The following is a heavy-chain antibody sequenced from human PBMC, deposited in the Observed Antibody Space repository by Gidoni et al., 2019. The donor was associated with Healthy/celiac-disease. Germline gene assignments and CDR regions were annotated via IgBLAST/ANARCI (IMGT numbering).Heavy chain of an antibody. J-gene: IGHJ6*03. Sequence: QVQLVESGGGVVQPGRSLRLSCAASGFHFSSSGIHRVRQAPGKGLEWVAVISYDGSNKYYADSVKGRFTISRDNSKNTLYLQMNSLRAEDTAVYYCAKDGEDIVVVVAATTGSMDVWGKGTTVTVSS. CDR3: AKDGEDIVVVVAATTGSMDV. V-gene: IGHV3-30*18. CDR2: ISYDGSNK. D-gene: IGHD2-15*01. CDR1: GFHFSSSG.